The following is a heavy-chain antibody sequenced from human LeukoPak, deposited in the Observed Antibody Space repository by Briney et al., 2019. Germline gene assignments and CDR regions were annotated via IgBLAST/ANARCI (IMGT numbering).Heavy chain of an antibody. CDR2: ISGSGGST. V-gene: IGHV3-23*01. Sequence: GGSLRLSCAASGFTFSSYATSWVRQAPGKGLEWVSAISGSGGSTYYADSVKGRFTISRDNSKNTLYLQMNSLRAEDTAVYYCAKDEVLYYDSSGYYWKGLDYWGQGTLVTVSS. CDR1: GFTFSSYA. CDR3: AKDEVLYYDSSGYYWKGLDY. D-gene: IGHD3-22*01. J-gene: IGHJ4*02.